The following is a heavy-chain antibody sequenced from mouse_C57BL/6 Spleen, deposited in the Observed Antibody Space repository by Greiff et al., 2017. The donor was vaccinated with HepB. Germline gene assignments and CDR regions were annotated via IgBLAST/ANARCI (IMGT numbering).Heavy chain of an antibody. Sequence: EVQLQQSGPVLVKPGASVKMSCKASGYTFTDYYMNWVKQSHGKSLEWIGVINPYNGGTSYNQKFKGKATLTVDKSSSTAYMELNSLTSADSAVYNCARRAGTVYAMDYWGQGTSVTVSS. CDR3: ARRAGTVYAMDY. J-gene: IGHJ4*01. D-gene: IGHD4-1*01. CDR2: INPYNGGT. CDR1: GYTFTDYY. V-gene: IGHV1-19*01.